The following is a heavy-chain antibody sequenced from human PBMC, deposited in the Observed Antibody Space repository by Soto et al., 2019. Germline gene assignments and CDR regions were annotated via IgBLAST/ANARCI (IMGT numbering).Heavy chain of an antibody. CDR1: GFTFSIYA. V-gene: IGHV3-23*01. Sequence: GGSLRLSCAASGFTFSIYAMSWVRQAPGKGLEWVSAISGSGGSTYYADSVRGQFIISRDNSKNTLYLQMNSLRAEDTAVYYCAEEPSGYGGNSRVYFDYWGQGALVPGSS. D-gene: IGHD2-21*02. J-gene: IGHJ4*02. CDR2: ISGSGGST. CDR3: AEEPSGYGGNSRVYFDY.